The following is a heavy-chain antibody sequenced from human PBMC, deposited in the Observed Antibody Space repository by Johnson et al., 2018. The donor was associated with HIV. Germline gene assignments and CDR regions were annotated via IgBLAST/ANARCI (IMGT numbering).Heavy chain of an antibody. CDR3: VRDGQDRDDAFDI. CDR1: GFTFSSFA. J-gene: IGHJ3*02. V-gene: IGHV3-20*04. D-gene: IGHD3-22*01. CDR2: IKWSGGST. Sequence: VQLVESGGGVVQPGRSLRLSCAASGFTFSSFAIHWVRQGPGKRLEWVSGIKWSGGSTGYADSVKARFMISRDNAKNSLYLQMNSLRVEDTALYYCVRDGQDRDDAFDIWGQGTMVTVSS.